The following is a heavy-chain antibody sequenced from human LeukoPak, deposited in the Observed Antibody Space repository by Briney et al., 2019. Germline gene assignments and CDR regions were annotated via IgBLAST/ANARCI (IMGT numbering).Heavy chain of an antibody. V-gene: IGHV1-2*02. CDR1: GYTFTGYY. CDR2: INPNSGGT. D-gene: IGHD1-26*01. Sequence: ASVKVSCKASGYTFTGYYMHWVRQAPGQGLEWMGWINPNSGGTNYAQKFQGRVTMTRDTSISTAYMELRSLRSDDTAVYYCARGSGSYDGRAFDIWGQGTMVTVSS. CDR3: ARGSGSYDGRAFDI. J-gene: IGHJ3*02.